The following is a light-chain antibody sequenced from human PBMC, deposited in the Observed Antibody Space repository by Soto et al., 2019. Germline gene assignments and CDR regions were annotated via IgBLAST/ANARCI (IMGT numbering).Light chain of an antibody. CDR3: QQYNGT. CDR2: DAS. Sequence: DIQMTQSPSTLSASVGDRVTITCRASQSISSWLAWYQQKPGKAPKLLIYDASSLESGVPSRFSGSGSGTEFSLTISSLQPDDFATYDCQQYNGTFGQGTKVEIK. CDR1: QSISSW. J-gene: IGKJ1*01. V-gene: IGKV1-5*01.